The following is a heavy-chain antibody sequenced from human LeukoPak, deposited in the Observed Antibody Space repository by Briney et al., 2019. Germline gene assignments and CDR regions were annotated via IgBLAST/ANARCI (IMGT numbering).Heavy chain of an antibody. CDR3: ARQYGPGYSSTWYFDY. V-gene: IGHV4-39*01. CDR1: GGSISSSAYS. CDR2: IYYSGNSGNT. D-gene: IGHD6-13*01. J-gene: IGHJ4*02. Sequence: SETLSLTCTVSGGSISSSAYSWGWIRQPPGKGLEWIGNIYYSGNSGNTYYKPALMSRVSISVDTSKNQFSLRLNSVTAADTAVYYCARQYGPGYSSTWYFDYWGQGTLVTVSS.